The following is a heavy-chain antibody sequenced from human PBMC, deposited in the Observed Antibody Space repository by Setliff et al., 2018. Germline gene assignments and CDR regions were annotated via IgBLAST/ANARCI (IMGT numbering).Heavy chain of an antibody. D-gene: IGHD3-3*01. CDR3: ARVGMYYNFWSGYYTYYYYYYMDV. V-gene: IGHV4-61*02. CDR1: GGSISSGSYY. CDR2: IYTSGST. J-gene: IGHJ6*03. Sequence: PSETLSLTCTVSGGSISSGSYYWSWIRQPAGKGLEWIGRIYTSGSTNYNPSLKSRVTMSVDTSKNQFSLKLSSVTAADTAVYYCARVGMYYNFWSGYYTYYYYYYMDVWGKGTTVTVSS.